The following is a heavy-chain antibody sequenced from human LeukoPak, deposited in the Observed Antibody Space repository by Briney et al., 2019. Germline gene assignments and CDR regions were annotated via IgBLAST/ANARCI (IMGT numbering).Heavy chain of an antibody. CDR2: ISWNSGSI. CDR3: AKDNRRHYTSGPNPDSLH. J-gene: IGHJ4*02. V-gene: IGHV3-9*01. CDR1: GFIFNNYA. D-gene: IGHD6-19*01. Sequence: GGSLRLSCAGSGFIFNNYAMHWVRQPPGKGLEWVSGISWNSGSIYYADSVKGRFTISRDNAKNSLYLQMNSLRVEDTAFYYCAKDNRRHYTSGPNPDSLHWGQGALITVSS.